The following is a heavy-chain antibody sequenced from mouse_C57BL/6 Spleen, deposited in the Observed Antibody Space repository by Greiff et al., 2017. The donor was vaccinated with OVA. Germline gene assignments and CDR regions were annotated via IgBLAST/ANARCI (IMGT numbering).Heavy chain of an antibody. CDR2: IYPGSGNT. Sequence: QVQLQQSGAELVTPGASVKLSCKASGYTFTDYYINWVKQRPGQGLEWIARIYPGSGNTYYNEKFKGKATLTAEKSSSTAYMQLSSLTSEDSAVYFCARGGNYGFAYWGQGTLVTVSA. CDR1: GYTFTDYY. V-gene: IGHV1-76*01. J-gene: IGHJ3*01. CDR3: ARGGNYGFAY. D-gene: IGHD2-1*01.